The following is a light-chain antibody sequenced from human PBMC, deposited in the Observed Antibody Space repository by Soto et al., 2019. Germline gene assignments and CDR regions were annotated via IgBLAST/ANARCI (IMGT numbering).Light chain of an antibody. J-gene: IGLJ1*01. V-gene: IGLV7-46*01. CDR1: TGAVTSGHY. Sequence: QAVVTQEPSLTVSPGGTVTLTCGSSTGAVTSGHYPYWFQQKPCQAPRTLIYDTSNKHSWTPARFSGSLLGGKAALTLSGAQPEDEAEYYCLLSYSGARVFGTGTKLTVL. CDR2: DTS. CDR3: LLSYSGARV.